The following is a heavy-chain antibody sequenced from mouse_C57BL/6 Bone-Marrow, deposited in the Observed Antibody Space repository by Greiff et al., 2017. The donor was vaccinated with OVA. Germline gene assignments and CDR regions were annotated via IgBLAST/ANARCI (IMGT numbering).Heavy chain of an antibody. CDR2: IWRGGST. Sequence: VHLVESGPGLVQPSQSLSITCTVSGFSLTSYGVHWVRQSPGKGLEWLGVIWRGGSTDYNAAFMSRLSITKDNSKSQVFFKMNSLQADDTAIYYCANYYGSSYWYFDVWGTGTTVTVSS. D-gene: IGHD1-1*01. V-gene: IGHV2-5*01. CDR3: ANYYGSSYWYFDV. J-gene: IGHJ1*03. CDR1: GFSLTSYG.